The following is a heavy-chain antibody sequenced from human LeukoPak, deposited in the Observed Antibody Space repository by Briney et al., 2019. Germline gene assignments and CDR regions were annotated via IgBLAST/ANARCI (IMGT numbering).Heavy chain of an antibody. Sequence: LETLSLTCGVYGGSFSGYYWSWIRQPPGKGLEWIGEINHSGSTNYNPSLKSRVTMSVDTSKNQFSLKLSSVTAADTAVYYCARKNQKWLQSNFDYWGQGILVTVSS. CDR2: INHSGST. CDR3: ARKNQKWLQSNFDY. CDR1: GGSFSGYY. J-gene: IGHJ4*02. V-gene: IGHV4-34*01. D-gene: IGHD2-8*01.